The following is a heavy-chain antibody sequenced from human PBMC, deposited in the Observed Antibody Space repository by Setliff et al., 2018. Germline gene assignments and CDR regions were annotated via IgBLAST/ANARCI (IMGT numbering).Heavy chain of an antibody. CDR3: ARLYPERYCDWSYFAYFDY. V-gene: IGHV4-38-2*01. D-gene: IGHD3-9*01. J-gene: IGHJ4*02. CDR2: IYHSGST. Sequence: SETLSLTCAVSGYSISSGYYWGWIRQPPGKGLEWIGSIYHSGSTYYNPSLKSRVTISVDTSKNQFSLKLSSVTAADTAVYYCARLYPERYCDWSYFAYFDYWGQGTLVTVSS. CDR1: GYSISSGYY.